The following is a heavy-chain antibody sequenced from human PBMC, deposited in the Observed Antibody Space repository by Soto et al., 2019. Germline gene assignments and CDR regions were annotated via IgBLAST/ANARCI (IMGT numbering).Heavy chain of an antibody. Sequence: QVQLQQWGAGLLKPSETLSLTCGVYGGSFSGYHWSWIRQAPGKGLEWIGEINQSGSTNYSPSLKSRVTMSVDTSKKEFSLKLSSVTAADTALYYCATRDSYYGMDFWGRGTTVTVS. CDR2: INQSGST. CDR1: GGSFSGYH. V-gene: IGHV4-34*01. CDR3: ATRDSYYGMDF. J-gene: IGHJ6*02.